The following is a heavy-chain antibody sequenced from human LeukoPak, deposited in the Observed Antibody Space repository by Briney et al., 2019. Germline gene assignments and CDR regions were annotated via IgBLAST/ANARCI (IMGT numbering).Heavy chain of an antibody. CDR3: AAGPWELDF. D-gene: IGHD1-26*01. CDR2: IYNGGNT. CDR1: GVSINTYY. Sequence: SETLSLTCTVSGVSINTYYASWIRQAPGKGLEFIGFIYNGGNTYYNPSLKSRATISVDTSNNQFSLRLTSVTAADTAMYYCAAGPWELDFWGQGTLVTVSS. V-gene: IGHV4-4*09. J-gene: IGHJ4*02.